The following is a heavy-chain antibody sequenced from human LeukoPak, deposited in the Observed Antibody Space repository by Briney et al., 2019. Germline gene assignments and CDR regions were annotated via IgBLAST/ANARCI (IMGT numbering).Heavy chain of an antibody. J-gene: IGHJ6*02. CDR1: GFTFSSYG. V-gene: IGHV3-30*03. CDR3: ATNGDYDQYYYYGMDV. CDR2: ISYDGSNK. Sequence: GGSLRLSCAASGFTFSSYGMHWVRQAPGKGLEWVAVISYDGSNKYYADSVKGRFTISRDNSKNTLYLQMNSLRAEDTAVYYCATNGDYDQYYYYGMDVWAKGPRSPSP. D-gene: IGHD4-17*01.